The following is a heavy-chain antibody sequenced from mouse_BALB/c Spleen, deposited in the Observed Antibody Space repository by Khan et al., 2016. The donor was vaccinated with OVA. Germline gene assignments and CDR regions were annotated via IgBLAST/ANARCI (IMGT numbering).Heavy chain of an antibody. CDR2: ISSDSNTI. CDR3: ARTGYYHFDY. J-gene: IGHJ2*01. Sequence: EVELVESGGGLVQTGGSRKLSCAASGFTFSGFGMHWVRQAPEKGLEWVAYISSDSNTIYYADTVKGRFTISRDNPKNTLFLQMTSLRSEDTAMYYCARTGYYHFDYWGQGTTLTVSS. D-gene: IGHD2-3*01. CDR1: GFTFSGFG. V-gene: IGHV5-17*02.